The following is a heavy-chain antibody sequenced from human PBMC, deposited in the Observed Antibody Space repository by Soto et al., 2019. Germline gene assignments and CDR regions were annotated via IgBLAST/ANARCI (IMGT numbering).Heavy chain of an antibody. J-gene: IGHJ4*02. V-gene: IGHV3-73*02. CDR2: IRSKANSYAT. CDR1: GFTFSGSA. Sequence: EVQLVESGGGLVQPGGSLKLSCAASGFTFSGSAMHWVRQASGKGLEWVGRIRSKANSYATAYAASVKGRFTISRDDSKNTAYLQMKSLKTEDTAVYYCTRQEGVLWFGAHDYWGQGTLVTVSS. D-gene: IGHD3-10*01. CDR3: TRQEGVLWFGAHDY.